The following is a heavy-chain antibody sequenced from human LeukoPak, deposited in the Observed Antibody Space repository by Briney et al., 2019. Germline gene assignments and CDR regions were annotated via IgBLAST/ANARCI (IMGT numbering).Heavy chain of an antibody. CDR2: IKQDGSEK. CDR1: GFTFSSYG. CDR3: ARDSTSSSYYYYYYYMDV. J-gene: IGHJ6*03. V-gene: IGHV3-7*01. D-gene: IGHD6-6*01. Sequence: PGGSLRLSCTASGFTFSSYGIHWVRQAPGKGLEWVANIKQDGSEKYYVDSVKGRFTISRDNAKNSLYLQMNSLRAEDTAVYYCARDSTSSSYYYYYYYMDVWGKGTTVTVSS.